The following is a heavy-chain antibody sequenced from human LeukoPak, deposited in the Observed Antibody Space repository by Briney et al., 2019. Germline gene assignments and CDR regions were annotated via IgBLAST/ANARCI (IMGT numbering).Heavy chain of an antibody. J-gene: IGHJ4*02. CDR1: GYTFTSYG. D-gene: IGHD3-10*01. CDR2: ISAYNGNT. CDR3: ARGGQLLWFGESPYYFDY. Sequence: RASVTVSFKASGYTFTSYGISWVRQAPGQGLEWMGWISAYNGNTNYAQKLQGRVTITTDTSTSTAYMELRSLRSDDTAVYYCARGGQLLWFGESPYYFDYWGQGTLVTVSS. V-gene: IGHV1-18*01.